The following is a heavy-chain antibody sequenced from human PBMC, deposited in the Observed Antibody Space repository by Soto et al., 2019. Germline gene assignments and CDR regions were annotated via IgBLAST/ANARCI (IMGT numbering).Heavy chain of an antibody. D-gene: IGHD1-26*01. CDR3: AKYSGSFPVFNGLSV. V-gene: IGHV3-23*01. CDR2: ISASSDVA. Sequence: EVRLLESGGGLVQPGGSLRLSCAASGFPFSTSAMNWVRQSPGKGLEWISLISASSDVAYYAESVKGRFTSPRDNSKNVLYLEMKRLRVEDTAVYYCAKYSGSFPVFNGLSVWGQGITVIVSS. J-gene: IGHJ6*02. CDR1: GFPFSTSA.